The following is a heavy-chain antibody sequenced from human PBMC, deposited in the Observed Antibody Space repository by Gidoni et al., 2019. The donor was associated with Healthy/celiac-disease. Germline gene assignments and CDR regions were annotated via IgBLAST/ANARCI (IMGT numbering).Heavy chain of an antibody. CDR3: ARDFAAMATNAFDI. CDR1: GFTFSSYS. J-gene: IGHJ3*02. CDR2: ISSSSSYI. V-gene: IGHV3-21*01. D-gene: IGHD5-18*01. Sequence: EVQLVESGGGLVKPGGSLRLSCAASGFTFSSYSMNWVRQAPGKGLEWVSSISSSSSYIYYADSVKGRFTISRDNAKNSLYLQMNSLRAEDTAVYYCARDFAAMATNAFDIWGQGTMVTVSS.